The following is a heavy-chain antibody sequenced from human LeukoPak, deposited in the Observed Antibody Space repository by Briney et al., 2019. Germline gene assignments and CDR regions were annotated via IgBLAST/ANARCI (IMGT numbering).Heavy chain of an antibody. CDR3: ARGDRCRTISCYWGAGY. Sequence: SVKVSCKASGGTFSSYAISWVRQAPGQGLEWMGGIIPIFGTANYAQKFQGRVTITADESTSTAYVELSSLTSEDSAVYYCARGDRCRTISCYWGAGYWGQGTLVTVSS. V-gene: IGHV1-69*13. J-gene: IGHJ4*02. CDR2: IIPIFGTA. D-gene: IGHD2-21*01. CDR1: GGTFSSYA.